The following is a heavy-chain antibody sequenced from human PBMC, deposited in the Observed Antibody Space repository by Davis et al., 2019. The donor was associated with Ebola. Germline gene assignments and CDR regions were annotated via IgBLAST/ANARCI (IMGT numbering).Heavy chain of an antibody. V-gene: IGHV1-18*01. CDR3: AREGYDFWSGYNYYYYGMDV. J-gene: IGHJ6*04. D-gene: IGHD3-3*01. CDR1: GGTFSSYA. CDR2: ISAYNGNT. Sequence: ASVKVSCKASGGTFSSYAISWVRQAPGQGLEWMGWISAYNGNTNYAQKLQGRVTMTTDTSTSTAYMELRSLRSDDTAVYYCAREGYDFWSGYNYYYYGMDVWGKGTTVTVSS.